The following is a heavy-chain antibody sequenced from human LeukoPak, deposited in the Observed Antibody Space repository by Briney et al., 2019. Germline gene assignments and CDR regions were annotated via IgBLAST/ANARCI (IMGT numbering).Heavy chain of an antibody. CDR1: GYSFTSYW. D-gene: IGHD3-22*01. J-gene: IGHJ4*02. Sequence: GESLKLSCTGSGYSFTSYWIGWVRQMPGKGLEWMGIIYPGDSDTTYSPSFQGQVTISADKSISTAYLQWSSLKASDTAMYYCARQEYYYDSSGYYPVGFDYWGQGTLVTVSS. V-gene: IGHV5-51*01. CDR2: IYPGDSDT. CDR3: ARQEYYYDSSGYYPVGFDY.